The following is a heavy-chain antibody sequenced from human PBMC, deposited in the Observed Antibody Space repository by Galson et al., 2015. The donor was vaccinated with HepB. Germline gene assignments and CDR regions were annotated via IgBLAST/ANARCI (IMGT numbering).Heavy chain of an antibody. V-gene: IGHV3-30*04. CDR3: ARGLLTAYLDY. CDR1: GFTFSSYP. Sequence: SLRLSCAASGFTFSSYPMYWVRQSPGKGLEWVAVISNDGSEEYYADSVKGRFTISRDDSQNTLFLHMNRLRSEDTAVYFCARGLLTAYLDYWAQATLVTVSS. D-gene: IGHD3-16*01. CDR2: ISNDGSEE. J-gene: IGHJ4*02.